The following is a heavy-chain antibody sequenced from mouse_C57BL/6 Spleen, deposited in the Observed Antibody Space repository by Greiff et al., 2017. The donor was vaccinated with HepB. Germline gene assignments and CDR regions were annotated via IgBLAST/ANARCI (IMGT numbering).Heavy chain of an antibody. J-gene: IGHJ1*03. V-gene: IGHV1-54*01. CDR3: ARSGHYYGSSYGYLDV. Sequence: VQLQQSGAELVRPGTSVKVSCKASGYAFTNYLIEWVKQRPGQGLEWIGVINPGSGGTNYNEKFKGKATLTADKSSSTAYMQLSSLTSEDSAVYFCARSGHYYGSSYGYLDVWGTGTTVTVSS. CDR1: GYAFTNYL. D-gene: IGHD1-1*01. CDR2: INPGSGGT.